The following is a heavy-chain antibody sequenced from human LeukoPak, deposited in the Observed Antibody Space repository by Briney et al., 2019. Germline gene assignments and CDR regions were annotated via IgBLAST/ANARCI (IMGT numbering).Heavy chain of an antibody. D-gene: IGHD6-19*01. Sequence: SVKVSCKASGGTFSSHAISWVRQAPGQGLEWMGGIIPIFGTANYAQKFQGRVTITADESTSTAYMELSSLRSEDTAVYYCARDRDIGSGWYAPFDYWGQGTLVTVSS. J-gene: IGHJ4*02. CDR3: ARDRDIGSGWYAPFDY. CDR2: IIPIFGTA. V-gene: IGHV1-69*13. CDR1: GGTFSSHA.